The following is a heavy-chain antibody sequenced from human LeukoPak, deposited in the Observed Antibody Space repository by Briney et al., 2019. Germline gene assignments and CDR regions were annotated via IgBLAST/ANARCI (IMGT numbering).Heavy chain of an antibody. CDR3: AKDGGPTVFYYFDS. Sequence: GGSLRLSCAASGFSFSNSAMSWVRQAPGKGLEWVSGISGDSGGTNYADSVKGRFTISRDKSKSTLYLQMNSLRAEDTAAYYCAKDGGPTVFYYFDSWGQGTLVTVSS. J-gene: IGHJ4*02. CDR1: GFSFSNSA. D-gene: IGHD1-1*01. V-gene: IGHV3-23*01. CDR2: ISGDSGGT.